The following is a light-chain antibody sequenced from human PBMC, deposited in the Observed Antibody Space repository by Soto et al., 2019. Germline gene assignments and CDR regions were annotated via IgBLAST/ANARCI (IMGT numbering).Light chain of an antibody. CDR2: AAS. CDR3: LQTYTSLTWT. Sequence: GDRVTLTCRASQSVSNYLQWYQQKSGHAPKLLVYAASSLHSGVPSRFSGSGSGTDFTLTISSLQPEDFATYYCLQTYTSLTWTFGQGTKVDIK. J-gene: IGKJ1*01. V-gene: IGKV1-39*01. CDR1: QSVSNY.